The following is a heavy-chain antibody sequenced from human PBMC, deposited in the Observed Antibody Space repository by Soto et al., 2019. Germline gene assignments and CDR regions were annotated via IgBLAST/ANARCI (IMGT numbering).Heavy chain of an antibody. CDR3: ARDLRFSSTNYFDF. V-gene: IGHV3-11*06. Sequence: GSLRLSCTASGFLFTDYYMSWIRQPPGKGLEWLAYIDGSSDYTNSADSVKGRFTISRDNAKNSVFLQMNNLRADDTAVYYCARDLRFSSTNYFDFWGRGTLVTVSS. J-gene: IGHJ4*02. CDR1: GFLFTDYY. D-gene: IGHD2-8*01. CDR2: IDGSSDYT.